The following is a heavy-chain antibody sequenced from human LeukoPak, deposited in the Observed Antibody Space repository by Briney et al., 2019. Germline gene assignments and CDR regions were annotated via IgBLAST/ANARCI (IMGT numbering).Heavy chain of an antibody. Sequence: GKSLRLSCAASGFNFGNHAMSRVRQAPGTGLEWVAAISGSAGNTYYADSVKGRFTISRDNSKNTLYLQMNSLRDEDKAVYYCAKDKHWLIFSAWFDAWGQGTLVIVSS. CDR1: GFNFGNHA. CDR2: ISGSAGNT. D-gene: IGHD3-16*01. J-gene: IGHJ5*02. V-gene: IGHV3-23*01. CDR3: AKDKHWLIFSAWFDA.